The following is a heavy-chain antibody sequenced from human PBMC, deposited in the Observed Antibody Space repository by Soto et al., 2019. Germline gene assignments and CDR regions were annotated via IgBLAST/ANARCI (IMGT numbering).Heavy chain of an antibody. D-gene: IGHD1-1*01. CDR3: ARGIGYSAQDS. CDR1: GFTFSSYW. J-gene: IGHJ4*02. V-gene: IGHV3-74*01. CDR2: ISSDMSST. Sequence: EMQLVESGGGLVQPGGSRRLSCAASGFTFSSYWMHWVRQAPGKGLVWVSRISSDMSSTSYADSVKGRFTISRDNGKNTLYLQMDSLRAEDTAVYYCARGIGYSAQDSWGQGTLVTVSS.